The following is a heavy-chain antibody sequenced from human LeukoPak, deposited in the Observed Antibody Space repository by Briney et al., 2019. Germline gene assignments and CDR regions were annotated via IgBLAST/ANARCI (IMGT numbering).Heavy chain of an antibody. Sequence: SETLSLTCAVYGGSFSGYYWSWIRQPPGKGLEWIGEINHSGSTNYNPSLKSRVTISVDTSKNQFSLKLSSVTAADTAVYYCARGGGIAAAGPFDYWGQGTLVTVSS. J-gene: IGHJ4*02. CDR3: ARGGGIAAAGPFDY. CDR1: GGSFSGYY. D-gene: IGHD6-13*01. CDR2: INHSGST. V-gene: IGHV4-34*01.